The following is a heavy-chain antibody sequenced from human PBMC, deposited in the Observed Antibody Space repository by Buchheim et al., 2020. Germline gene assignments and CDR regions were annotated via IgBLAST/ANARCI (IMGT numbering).Heavy chain of an antibody. CDR3: AKDREGGSGVNWFDP. CDR1: GFTFSSYA. V-gene: IGHV3-23*01. J-gene: IGHJ5*02. Sequence: EVQLLESGGGLVQPGGSLRLSCAASGFTFSSYAMSWVRQAPGKGLEWVSTISGSGDSTYYADSVKGRFTNSRDSAQNTLYLQMNSLRAEDTAVYYCAKDREGGSGVNWFDPWGQGTL. D-gene: IGHD3-10*01. CDR2: ISGSGDST.